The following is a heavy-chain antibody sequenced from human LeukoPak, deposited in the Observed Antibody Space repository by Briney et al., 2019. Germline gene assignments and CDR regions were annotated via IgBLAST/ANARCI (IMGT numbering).Heavy chain of an antibody. V-gene: IGHV3-49*04. CDR1: GFTFGDYA. CDR3: TRAQTPYY. CDR2: IRSKVYGGTP. Sequence: GGSLRLSCIASGFTFGDYAMTWVRQAPGKGLECVGFIRSKVYGGTPEYTASVKGRFTISTDDSKGIAYLQMNSLKTEDTAVYYCTRAQTPYYWGQGTLVTVSS. J-gene: IGHJ4*02.